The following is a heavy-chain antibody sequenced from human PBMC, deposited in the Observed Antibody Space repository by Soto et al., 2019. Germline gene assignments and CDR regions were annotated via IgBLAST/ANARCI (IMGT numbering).Heavy chain of an antibody. D-gene: IGHD5-12*01. V-gene: IGHV5-51*01. CDR1: GYSFSTYS. J-gene: IGHJ4*02. CDR2: IYPADSET. CDR3: TRHMVSPGSGYFSGAY. Sequence: GESRKISCKTSGYSFSTYSIAWVRQMPGKGLEWVGLIYPADSETKYSPAFQGRVTISADKSITTTYLQWSSLKASDSAIYYCTRHMVSPGSGYFSGAYWGQGTLVTVSS.